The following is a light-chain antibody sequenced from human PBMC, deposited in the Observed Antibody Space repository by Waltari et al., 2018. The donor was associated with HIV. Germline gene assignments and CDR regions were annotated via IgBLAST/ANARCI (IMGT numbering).Light chain of an antibody. CDR1: NIGYRS. CDR2: DDT. J-gene: IGLJ2*01. Sequence: YELTQPPSVSVAPGQTATITCGGDNIGYRSVHWYQQKAGQAPVLVFYDDTDRPSGIPGGFSGSKSGNTATLTISRVEAGDEADYYCQVWASNSAYVVFGGRTKLTVL. CDR3: QVWASNSAYVV. V-gene: IGLV3-21*02.